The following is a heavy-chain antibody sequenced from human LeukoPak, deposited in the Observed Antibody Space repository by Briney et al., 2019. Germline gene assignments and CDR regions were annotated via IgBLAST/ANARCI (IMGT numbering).Heavy chain of an antibody. D-gene: IGHD2-2*02. V-gene: IGHV3-11*04. CDR3: ARGKQRHCSSSSCYTESDY. CDR1: GFTFSDYY. Sequence: GGSLRLSCAASGFTFSDYYMSWIRQAPGKGLEWVSYISSSGSTIYYADSVKGRFTISRDNAKNSLYLQMNSLRAEDAAVYYCARGKQRHCSSSSCYTESDYWGQGILVTVSS. J-gene: IGHJ4*02. CDR2: ISSSGSTI.